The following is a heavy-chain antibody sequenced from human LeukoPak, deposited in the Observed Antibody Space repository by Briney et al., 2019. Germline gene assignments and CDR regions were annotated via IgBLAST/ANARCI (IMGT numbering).Heavy chain of an antibody. CDR2: VYPGDSDT. V-gene: IGHV5-51*01. CDR3: ARIDYYYGMDV. J-gene: IGHJ6*02. Sequence: GASLKISCKGSGSSFTSYWIGWGRRMPGKGLGWMGIVYPGDSDTRYSPSFQGQVTISADKSISTAYLQWSSLKASDTAMYYCARIDYYYGMDVWGQGTTVTVSS. CDR1: GSSFTSYW.